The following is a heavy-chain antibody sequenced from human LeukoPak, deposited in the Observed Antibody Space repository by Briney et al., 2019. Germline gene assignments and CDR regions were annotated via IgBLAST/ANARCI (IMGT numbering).Heavy chain of an antibody. J-gene: IGHJ6*02. CDR3: ARDTQPYSHYYYYGMDV. CDR1: GFTFSSYS. V-gene: IGHV3-21*01. CDR2: ISSSSSYI. Sequence: GGSLRLSCAASGFTFSSYSMNWVRQAPGKGLEWVSSISSSSSYIYYADSVKGRFTISRDNAKNSLYLQMNSLRAEDTAVYYCARDTQPYSHYYYYGMDVWGQGTTVTVFS. D-gene: IGHD2-15*01.